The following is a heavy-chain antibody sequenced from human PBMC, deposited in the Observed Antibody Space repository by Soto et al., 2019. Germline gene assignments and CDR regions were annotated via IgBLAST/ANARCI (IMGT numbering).Heavy chain of an antibody. CDR3: AGEYSSSTFDY. V-gene: IGHV4-34*01. D-gene: IGHD6-6*01. Sequence: SETLSLTCAVYGGSFSGYYWSWIRQPPGKGLEWIGEINHSGSTNYNPSLKSRVTISVDTSKNQFSLKLSSVTAADTAVYYCAGEYSSSTFDYWGQGTLVTVSS. CDR1: GGSFSGYY. CDR2: INHSGST. J-gene: IGHJ4*02.